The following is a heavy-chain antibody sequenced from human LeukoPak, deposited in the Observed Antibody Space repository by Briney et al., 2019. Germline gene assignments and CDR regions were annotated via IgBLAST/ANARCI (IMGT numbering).Heavy chain of an antibody. D-gene: IGHD6-13*01. CDR2: IYSGCAT. Sequence: GGSLRLSCAASGVTLGNNYMIWVRQAPGKGLEWVSHIYSGCATNYADSVEGRFNISRDSSKNTLFLQMNSLRVEDTAIYYCSRDPPAVAAGTYAWGQGTLVTVSS. CDR3: SRDPPAVAAGTYA. V-gene: IGHV3-66*01. J-gene: IGHJ5*02. CDR1: GVTLGNNY.